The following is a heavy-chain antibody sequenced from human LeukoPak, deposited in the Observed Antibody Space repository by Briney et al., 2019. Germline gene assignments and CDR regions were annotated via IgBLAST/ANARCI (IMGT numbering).Heavy chain of an antibody. CDR1: GLTFTSYA. J-gene: IGHJ4*02. CDR2: ISYDGSNK. D-gene: IGHD3-10*01. CDR3: ARDPHYYASGSYSLDY. V-gene: IGHV3-30-3*01. Sequence: GGSLRLSCAASGLTFTSYAMHWVRQAPGKGLAWVAVISYDGSNKYYADSVKGRFTISRDNSKNTLDMQMNSLRPEDTAVYYCARDPHYYASGSYSLDYWGQGILVTVSS.